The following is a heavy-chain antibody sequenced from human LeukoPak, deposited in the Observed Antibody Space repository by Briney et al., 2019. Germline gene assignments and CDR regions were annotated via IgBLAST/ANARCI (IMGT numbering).Heavy chain of an antibody. CDR1: GFTFSSYS. D-gene: IGHD4-17*01. J-gene: IGHJ6*03. V-gene: IGHV3-21*01. CDR3: ARDSPVTTFIIDYYYYMDV. Sequence: PGGSLRLSCAASGFTFSSYSMNWVRQAPGKGLEWVSSISSSSSSYIYYADSVKGRFTISRDNAKNSLYLQMNSLRAEDTAVYYCARDSPVTTFIIDYYYYMDVWGKGTTVTVSS. CDR2: ISSSSSSYI.